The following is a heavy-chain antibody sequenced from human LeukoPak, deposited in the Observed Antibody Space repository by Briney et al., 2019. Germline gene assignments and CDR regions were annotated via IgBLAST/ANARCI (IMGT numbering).Heavy chain of an antibody. CDR1: GGSVSSGSYY. CDR3: ARGGAVAGDPFDY. CDR2: IYYSGST. J-gene: IGHJ4*02. D-gene: IGHD6-19*01. V-gene: IGHV4-61*01. Sequence: SETLSLTCTVPGGSVSSGSYYWSWIRQPPGKGLEWIGYIYYSGSTNYNPSLKSRVTISVDTSKNQFSLKLSSVTAADTAVYYCARGGAVAGDPFDYWGQGTLVTVSS.